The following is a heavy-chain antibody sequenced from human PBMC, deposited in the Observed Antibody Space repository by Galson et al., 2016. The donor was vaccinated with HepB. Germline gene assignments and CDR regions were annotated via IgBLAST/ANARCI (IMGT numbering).Heavy chain of an antibody. CDR2: SWFDGSKE. J-gene: IGHJ4*02. Sequence: SLRLSCAKSGLIFSSSGMHWVRQAPGRGLEWVAVSWFDGSKEYYGDSVKGRFTISRDNSKNTLYLQMNSLIVEDTGVYYCAKDVPSSTSWFEYWGQGTLVTVSS. CDR1: GLIFSSSG. CDR3: AKDVPSSTSWFEY. V-gene: IGHV3-33*06. D-gene: IGHD2-2*01.